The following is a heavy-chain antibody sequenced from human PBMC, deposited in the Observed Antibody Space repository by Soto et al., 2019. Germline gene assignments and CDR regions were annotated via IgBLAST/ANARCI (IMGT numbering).Heavy chain of an antibody. CDR1: GYTFTTHG. CDR3: VRGGLTMVRGRNYGMDV. Sequence: GASVKVSCKTSGYTFTTHGISWVRQAPGQGLEWMGWISTYSGDANYAHNLQGRVTMTTETSTSTAYMELRSLTSDDTAIYYCVRGGLTMVRGRNYGMDVWG. V-gene: IGHV1-18*01. D-gene: IGHD3-10*01. J-gene: IGHJ6*02. CDR2: ISTYSGDA.